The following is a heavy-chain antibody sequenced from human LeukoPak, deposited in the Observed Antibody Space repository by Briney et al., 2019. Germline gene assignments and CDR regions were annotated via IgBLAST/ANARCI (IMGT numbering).Heavy chain of an antibody. CDR3: ARGLSSTGWYV. D-gene: IGHD6-19*01. J-gene: IGHJ4*02. Sequence: GGSLRLSCAASGFTFSGYWMHWVRHAPGRGLVWVSRINSDGSSTDYADSVKGRFTISRDNAKNTLYLQMNSLRAEDTAVYYCARGLSSTGWYVWGQGTLVTVSS. V-gene: IGHV3-74*01. CDR2: INSDGSST. CDR1: GFTFSGYW.